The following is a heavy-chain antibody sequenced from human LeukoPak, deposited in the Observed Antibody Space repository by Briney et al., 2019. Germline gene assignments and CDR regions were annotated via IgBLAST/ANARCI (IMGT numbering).Heavy chain of an antibody. CDR1: GFTFGAYA. J-gene: IGHJ4*02. Sequence: GGSLRLSCAASGFTFGAYAMHWVRQAPGKGLEWVSLIRGDGRTTSYAGSVKGRFTISRDNRKNSLYLQMSSLRPEDTAMYYCAKDAVAGTWLHYWGQGTLVTVSS. D-gene: IGHD6-19*01. CDR3: AKDAVAGTWLHY. CDR2: IRGDGRTT. V-gene: IGHV3-43*02.